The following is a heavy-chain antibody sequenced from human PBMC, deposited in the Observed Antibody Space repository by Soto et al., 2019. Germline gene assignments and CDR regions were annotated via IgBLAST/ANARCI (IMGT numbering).Heavy chain of an antibody. Sequence: VGSLRLSCAASGFTFSSYEMNWVRQAPGKGLEWVSYISSSGSTIYYADSVKGRFTISRDNAKNSLYLQMNSLRAEDTAVYYCARDSAGWNFGYYYYGMDVWGQGTTVTVSS. J-gene: IGHJ6*02. V-gene: IGHV3-48*03. D-gene: IGHD1-7*01. CDR1: GFTFSSYE. CDR2: ISSSGSTI. CDR3: ARDSAGWNFGYYYYGMDV.